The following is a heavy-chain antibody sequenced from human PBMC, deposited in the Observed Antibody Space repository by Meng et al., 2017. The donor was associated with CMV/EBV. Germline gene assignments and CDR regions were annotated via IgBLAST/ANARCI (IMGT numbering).Heavy chain of an antibody. Sequence: GGSLRLSYAASGFTFSNAWMSWVRQAPGKGLEWVGRIKSKTDGGTTDYAAPVKGRFTISRDDSKNTLYLQMNSLKTEDTAVYYCTTSDSSGYYRYYYYGMDVWGQGTTVTVSS. J-gene: IGHJ6*02. CDR3: TTSDSSGYYRYYYYGMDV. D-gene: IGHD3-22*01. V-gene: IGHV3-15*01. CDR1: GFTFSNAW. CDR2: IKSKTDGGTT.